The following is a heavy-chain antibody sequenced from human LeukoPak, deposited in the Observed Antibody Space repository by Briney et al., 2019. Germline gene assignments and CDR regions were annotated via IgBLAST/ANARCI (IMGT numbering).Heavy chain of an antibody. V-gene: IGHV3-30*18. CDR2: ISYDGSNK. J-gene: IGHJ4*02. CDR3: AKDYIVATITYYFDY. CDR1: GFTFSSYG. D-gene: IGHD5-12*01. Sequence: GGSLRLSCAASGFTFSSYGMHWVRQAPGKGLEWVAVISYDGSNKYYADSVKGRFTISRDNSKNTLYLQMNSLRAEDTAVYYCAKDYIVATITYYFDYWGQGTLVTVSS.